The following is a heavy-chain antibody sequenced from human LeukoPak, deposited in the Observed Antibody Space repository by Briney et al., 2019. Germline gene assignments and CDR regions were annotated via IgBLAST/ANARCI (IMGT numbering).Heavy chain of an antibody. CDR3: ARSGYDDPFYFDY. V-gene: IGHV4-59*01. D-gene: IGHD5-12*01. Sequence: SETLSLTCTVSGASISSYYWCWIRQPPGKGLEWIGYINYSGSTNYNPSLKSRVTISVDTSKNQFSLKLSSVTAADTAVYYCARSGYDDPFYFDYWGQGTLVPVSS. CDR1: GASISSYY. J-gene: IGHJ4*02. CDR2: INYSGST.